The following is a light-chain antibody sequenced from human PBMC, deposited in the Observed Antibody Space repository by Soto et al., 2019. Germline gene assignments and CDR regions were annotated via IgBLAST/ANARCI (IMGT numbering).Light chain of an antibody. Sequence: QTVVTKEPSFSVSPGGTVTLTCGLSSGSVSTDDYPGWYQQTPGQAPRALIYNTYTRSSGVPDRFSGSIVGNKAALTITGAQADDESDYYCVLYMGRGIWVFGGGTKVTVL. J-gene: IGLJ3*02. V-gene: IGLV8-61*01. CDR2: NTY. CDR3: VLYMGRGIWV. CDR1: SGSVSTDDY.